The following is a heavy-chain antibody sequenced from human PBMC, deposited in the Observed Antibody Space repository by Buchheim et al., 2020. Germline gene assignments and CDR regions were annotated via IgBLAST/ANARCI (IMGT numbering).Heavy chain of an antibody. CDR2: IFYSGST. D-gene: IGHD3-10*01. J-gene: IGHJ5*02. V-gene: IGHV4-59*12. Sequence: QVQLQESGPGLVKPSETLSLTCTVSGGSMSRYYWSWMRQSPGKGLEWIGYIFYSGSTNYNPALKSRVTISVDMSNNQLSLKLNSVTAADTAVYYCARERGAGNWFDPWGQGTL. CDR1: GGSMSRYY. CDR3: ARERGAGNWFDP.